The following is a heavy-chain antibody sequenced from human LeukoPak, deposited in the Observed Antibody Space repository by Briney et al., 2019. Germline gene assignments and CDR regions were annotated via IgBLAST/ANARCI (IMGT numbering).Heavy chain of an antibody. CDR1: GYAFTSYG. CDR2: MNPNSGNT. Sequence: ASVNVSCNASGYAFTSYGINWIRQPHGQGLEWIGWMNPNSGNTGYAQKFQGRVTITRNTSISTAYMELSSLRSEDTAVYYCARGLPNYYYYMDVWGKGTTVTVSS. CDR3: ARGLPNYYYYMDV. J-gene: IGHJ6*03. D-gene: IGHD2-21*02. V-gene: IGHV1-8*03.